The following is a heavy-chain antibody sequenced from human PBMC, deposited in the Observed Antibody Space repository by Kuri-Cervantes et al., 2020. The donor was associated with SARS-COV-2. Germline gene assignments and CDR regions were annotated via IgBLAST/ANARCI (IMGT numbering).Heavy chain of an antibody. CDR2: IIPIFGTA. Sequence: SVKVSCRASGGTFSSYAISWVRQAPGQGLEWMGGIIPIFGTANYAQKFQGRVTITTDESTSTAYMELSSLRSEDTAVYFCTREAHGGHHDYWGQGTLVTVSS. D-gene: IGHD4-23*01. CDR3: TREAHGGHHDY. V-gene: IGHV1-69*05. CDR1: GGTFSSYA. J-gene: IGHJ4*02.